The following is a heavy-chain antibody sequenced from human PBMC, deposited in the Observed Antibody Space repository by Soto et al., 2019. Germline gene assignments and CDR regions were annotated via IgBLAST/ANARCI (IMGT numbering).Heavy chain of an antibody. CDR1: GFSFSSSW. D-gene: IGHD7-27*01. Sequence: EVQLVESGGGLVQPGGSLRLSCAASGFSFSSSWMSWVRQAPGKGLEWVANIKGDGSEKFHADSVEGRFTISIDNANNSLYLQMNSLRVEYTGVYYCARDRMGKDYWGQGTLVTVSS. CDR2: IKGDGSEK. V-gene: IGHV3-7*01. CDR3: ARDRMGKDY. J-gene: IGHJ4*02.